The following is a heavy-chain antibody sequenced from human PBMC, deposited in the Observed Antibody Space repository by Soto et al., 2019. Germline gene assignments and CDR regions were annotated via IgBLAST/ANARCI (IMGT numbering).Heavy chain of an antibody. D-gene: IGHD1-26*01. Sequence: VGSLRLSCAVSGFTFSSYGMHWVRQAPGKGLEWVAVISYDGSNKYYADSVKGRFTISRDNSKNTLYLQMNSLRAEDTAVYYCAKAQSSILGAGRPTDYWGQGTLVTVSS. J-gene: IGHJ4*02. CDR1: GFTFSSYG. CDR2: ISYDGSNK. V-gene: IGHV3-30*18. CDR3: AKAQSSILGAGRPTDY.